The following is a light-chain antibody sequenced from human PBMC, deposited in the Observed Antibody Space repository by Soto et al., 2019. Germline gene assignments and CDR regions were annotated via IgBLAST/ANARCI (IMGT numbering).Light chain of an antibody. Sequence: DIQMTQSPSTLPASVGDRVSITCRASQNTSSYLAWYQQKPGKAPKLLIYKASSLESGVPSRFSGSRSGTEFTLTISFLQPDDFATYYCQQYNSYSPLTFGGGTKVDIK. CDR1: QNTSSY. V-gene: IGKV1-5*03. CDR3: QQYNSYSPLT. J-gene: IGKJ4*01. CDR2: KAS.